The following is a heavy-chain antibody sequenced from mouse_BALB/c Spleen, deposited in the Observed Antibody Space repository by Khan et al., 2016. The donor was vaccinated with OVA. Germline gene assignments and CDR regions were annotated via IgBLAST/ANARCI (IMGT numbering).Heavy chain of an antibody. Sequence: EVELVESGGGLVKPGGSLKLSCAASGFTFSDYYMYWVRQTPEKRLEWVATISDGGSYTYYSDSVKGRFTISRDDAKNNLYLQMNSLKSEDTAVYYCERGYYGDPLSYWGQGTLVTVSA. CDR1: GFTFSDYY. CDR3: ERGYYGDPLSY. J-gene: IGHJ3*01. V-gene: IGHV5-4*02. CDR2: ISDGGSYT. D-gene: IGHD2-13*01.